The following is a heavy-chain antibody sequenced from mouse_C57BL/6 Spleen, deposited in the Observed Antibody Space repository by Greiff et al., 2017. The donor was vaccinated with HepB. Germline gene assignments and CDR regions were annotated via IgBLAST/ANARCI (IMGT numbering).Heavy chain of an antibody. D-gene: IGHD5-1*01. CDR1: GYTFTSYW. V-gene: IGHV1-69*01. J-gene: IGHJ2*01. CDR2: IDPSDSYT. CDR3: ARYLADFDY. Sequence: QVQLKQPGAELVMPGASVKLSCKASGYTFTSYWMHWVKQRPGQGLEWIGEIDPSDSYTNYNQKFKGKSTLTVDKSSSTAYMQLSSLTSEDSAVYYCARYLADFDYWGQGTTLTVSS.